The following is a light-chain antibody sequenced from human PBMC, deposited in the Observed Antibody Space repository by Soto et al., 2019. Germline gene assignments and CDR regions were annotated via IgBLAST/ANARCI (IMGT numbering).Light chain of an antibody. V-gene: IGKV3-20*01. CDR1: QSVSSSY. J-gene: IGKJ3*01. CDR2: GAS. CDR3: QQYGSSFT. Sequence: EIVLTQSPGTLSSSPGERATLSCRASQSVSSSYLAWYQQKPGQAPRLLIYGASSRATGIPDRFSGSGSGTDFTLTSSRLEPEDFAVYYCQQYGSSFTFGPGTKVDIK.